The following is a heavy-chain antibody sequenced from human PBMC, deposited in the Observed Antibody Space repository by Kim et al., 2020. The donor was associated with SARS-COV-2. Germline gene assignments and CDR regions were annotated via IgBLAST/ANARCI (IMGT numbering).Heavy chain of an antibody. CDR3: ARQITYYYVSR. CDR2: IYYSGST. Sequence: SETLSLTCTVSGGSISSSSYYWGWIRQPPGKGLEWIGSIYYSGSTYYNPSLKSRVTISVDTSKNQFSLKLSSVTAADTAVYYCARQITYYYVSRWGQGTLVTVSS. D-gene: IGHD3-10*02. V-gene: IGHV4-39*01. J-gene: IGHJ4*02. CDR1: GGSISSSSYY.